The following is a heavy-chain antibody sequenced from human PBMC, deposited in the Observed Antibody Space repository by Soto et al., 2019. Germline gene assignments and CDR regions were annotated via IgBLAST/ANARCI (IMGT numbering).Heavy chain of an antibody. Sequence: PGGSLRLSCAASGFTFSMFAMNWVRQAPGKGLEWVASISYSGGSTNYADSVRGRFTISRDNSKNTLSLQMPSLRAEDTAVYYCAKVMGSTSSTANFDYWGRGTLVTVSS. CDR3: AKVMGSTSSTANFDY. CDR2: ISYSGGST. D-gene: IGHD3-10*01. V-gene: IGHV3-23*01. CDR1: GFTFSMFA. J-gene: IGHJ4*02.